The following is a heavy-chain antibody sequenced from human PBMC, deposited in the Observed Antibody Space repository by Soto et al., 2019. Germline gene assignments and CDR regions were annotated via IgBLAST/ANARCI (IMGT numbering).Heavy chain of an antibody. V-gene: IGHV1-18*01. J-gene: IGHJ4*02. Sequence: QVQLVQSGGEMKKPGASVKVSCKTSGYRFSRYGINWVRQAPGQGLEWMGWISTYNGNTQYAQKFQGRVIMTIDTSTNTAYLELRSLRSDDTAVYYCARDEEDANLMIVVLPGDYWGQGTLVSVSS. CDR3: ARDEEDANLMIVVLPGDY. CDR2: ISTYNGNT. CDR1: GYRFSRYG. D-gene: IGHD3-22*01.